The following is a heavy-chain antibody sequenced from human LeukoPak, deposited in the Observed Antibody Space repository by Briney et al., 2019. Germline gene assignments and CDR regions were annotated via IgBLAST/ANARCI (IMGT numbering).Heavy chain of an antibody. Sequence: GGSLRLSCAASGFTFSSQWMSWVRQAPGKGLEWVSTISGSGGRTYYADSVKGRFTISRDNSKNTVYLQMNSLRVDDTAVFYCAKSSLVAPYDYWGQGTLVTVSS. J-gene: IGHJ4*02. CDR2: ISGSGGRT. CDR3: AKSSLVAPYDY. V-gene: IGHV3-23*01. CDR1: GFTFSSQW. D-gene: IGHD2-15*01.